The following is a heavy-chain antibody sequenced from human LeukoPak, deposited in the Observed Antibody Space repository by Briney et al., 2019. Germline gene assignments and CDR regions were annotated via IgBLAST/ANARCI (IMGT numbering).Heavy chain of an antibody. J-gene: IGHJ4*02. CDR2: ISFDGSEK. CDR3: VRSQLQYCTTTSCYVFDS. V-gene: IGHV3-30*19. Sequence: GGSLRLSCVTSGSIFSSYGFHWVRQAPAKGLQWVAVISFDGSEKYYADSAKGRFSISTDYSRNTLYLEMNSLRADDTAVYYCVRSQLQYCTTTSCYVFDSWGQGTLVTVSS. CDR1: GSIFSSYG. D-gene: IGHD2-2*01.